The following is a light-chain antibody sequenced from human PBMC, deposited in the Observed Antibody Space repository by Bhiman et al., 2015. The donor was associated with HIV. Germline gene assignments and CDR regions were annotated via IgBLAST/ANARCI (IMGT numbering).Light chain of an antibody. CDR2: GNF. J-gene: IGLJ2*01. Sequence: QSVLTQPPSVSAAPGQKVTISCSGSSSNIGNIYVSWYQQLPGTAPKVLIYGNFNRPSGVPDRFSGSKSGTSASLAITGLQPEDEADYYCQSYDLSLSGVVFGGGTKLTVL. V-gene: IGLV1-40*01. CDR1: SSNIGNIY. CDR3: QSYDLSLSGVV.